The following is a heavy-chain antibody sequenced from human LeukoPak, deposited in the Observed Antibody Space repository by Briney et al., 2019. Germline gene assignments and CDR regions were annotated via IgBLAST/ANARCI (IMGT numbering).Heavy chain of an antibody. Sequence: PGGTLRLSCAASGLTFSSYGMSWVRQAPGKGLEWVSAISGSGGSTYYADSVKGRFTISRDNSKNTLYLQMNSLRAEDTAVYYCAKALVVAARSALDYWGQGTLVTVSS. CDR3: AKALVVAARSALDY. D-gene: IGHD2-15*01. CDR2: ISGSGGST. CDR1: GLTFSSYG. J-gene: IGHJ4*02. V-gene: IGHV3-23*01.